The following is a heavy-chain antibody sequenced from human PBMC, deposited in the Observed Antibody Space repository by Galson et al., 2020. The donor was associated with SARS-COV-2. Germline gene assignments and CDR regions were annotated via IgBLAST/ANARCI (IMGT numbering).Heavy chain of an antibody. V-gene: IGHV3-11*01. Sequence: NSGGSLRLSCAASGFTFSDYYMSWIRQAPGKGLEWVSYISSSGSTIYYADSVKGRFTISRDNAKNSLYLQMNSLRAEDTAVYYCARLGNQGELLGCYWGQGTLVTVSS. J-gene: IGHJ4*02. CDR3: ARLGNQGELLGCY. CDR2: ISSSGSTI. D-gene: IGHD1-26*01. CDR1: GFTFSDYY.